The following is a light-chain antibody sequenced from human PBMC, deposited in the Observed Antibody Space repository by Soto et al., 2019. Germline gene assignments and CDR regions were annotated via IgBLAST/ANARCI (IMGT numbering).Light chain of an antibody. CDR2: DAS. J-gene: IGKJ3*01. CDR1: QGISSA. V-gene: IGKV1D-13*01. Sequence: AIQLTQSPSSLSASVGDSVTITCRASQGISSALAWYQQTSGRAPKLLIYDASTLESGVPSRFSGSRSGTDFTLTVSSLQPEDFATYYCQHFDDYPFTFGPGTKVDI. CDR3: QHFDDYPFT.